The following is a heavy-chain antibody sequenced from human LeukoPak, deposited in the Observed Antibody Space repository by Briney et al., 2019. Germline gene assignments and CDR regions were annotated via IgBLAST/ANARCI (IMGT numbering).Heavy chain of an antibody. Sequence: GGSLRLSCAASEFTFSTYIMSCVRQAPGKGLECGSSISSSSAYIYYTDSVRGRFTISRDNAKNSLYLQMNRLRAEDTAVYYCARGDRWFDYWGQGTLVTVSA. V-gene: IGHV3-21*01. CDR3: ARGDRWFDY. CDR1: EFTFSTYI. CDR2: ISSSSAYI. D-gene: IGHD5-24*01. J-gene: IGHJ4*02.